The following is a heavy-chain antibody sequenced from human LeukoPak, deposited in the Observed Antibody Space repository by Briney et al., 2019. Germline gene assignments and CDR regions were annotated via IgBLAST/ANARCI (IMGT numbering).Heavy chain of an antibody. CDR3: ARGFYDILTGYYIDY. Sequence: PSETLSLTCTVSGGSISSGSYYWSWIRQPAGKGLEWIGRIYTSGSTNYNPSLKSRVTISVDTSKSQFSLKLSSVTAADTAVYYCARGFYDILTGYYIDYWGQGTLVTVSS. D-gene: IGHD3-9*01. V-gene: IGHV4-61*02. J-gene: IGHJ4*02. CDR1: GGSISSGSYY. CDR2: IYTSGST.